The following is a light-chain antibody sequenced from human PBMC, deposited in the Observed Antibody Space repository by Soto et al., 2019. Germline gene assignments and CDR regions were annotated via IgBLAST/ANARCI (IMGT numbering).Light chain of an antibody. CDR1: QSVSSN. CDR2: GAS. CDR3: QQYNNWPGT. Sequence: EIVMTQSPATLSVSPGERATLSCRASQSVSSNLAWYQQNPGQAPRLLIYGASTRATGIPARFSGSGSGTEFTLTISSLQSEDFAVYYCQQYNNWPGTFGQGTKLEIK. V-gene: IGKV3-15*01. J-gene: IGKJ2*02.